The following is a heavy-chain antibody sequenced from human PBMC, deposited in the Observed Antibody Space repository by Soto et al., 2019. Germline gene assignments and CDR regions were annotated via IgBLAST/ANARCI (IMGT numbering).Heavy chain of an antibody. J-gene: IGHJ4*02. V-gene: IGHV3-73*01. CDR3: TRGYGDYVRDY. CDR1: GFTFSGSA. D-gene: IGHD4-17*01. CDR2: IRSKSNSYAT. Sequence: EVQLVESGGGLVQPGGSLKLSCAVSGFTFSGSAMHWVRQASGKGLEWVGRIRSKSNSYATAYAASVQGRFTISRDDSKNTAYLQMNSLNTEDTAVYYCTRGYGDYVRDYWGQGTLVTVSS.